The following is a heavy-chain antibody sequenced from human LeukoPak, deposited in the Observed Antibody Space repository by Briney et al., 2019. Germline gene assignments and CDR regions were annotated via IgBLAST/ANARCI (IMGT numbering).Heavy chain of an antibody. CDR3: ARRALSTAYDY. CDR2: IYYSGST. D-gene: IGHD5-18*01. Sequence: PSETLSLTCTVSGGSISSGGYYWSWIRQHPGKGLEWIGYIYYSGSTYYNPSLKSRVTISVDTSKNQFSLKLSSVTAADTAVYYCARRALSTAYDYWGQGTLVTVPS. V-gene: IGHV4-31*03. CDR1: GGSISSGGYY. J-gene: IGHJ4*02.